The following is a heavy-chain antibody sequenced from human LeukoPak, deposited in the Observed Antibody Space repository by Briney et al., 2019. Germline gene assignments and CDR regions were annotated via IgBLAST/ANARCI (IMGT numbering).Heavy chain of an antibody. J-gene: IGHJ6*02. CDR3: ARAGASCSGGSCYSVRSYYYYGMDV. V-gene: IGHV3-21*01. CDR2: ISSSSSYI. Sequence: GGSLRLSCAASGFTFSSYSMNWVRQAPGKGLEWVSSISSSSSYIYYADSVKGRFTISRDNAKNSLYLQMNSLRAEDTAVYYCARAGASCSGGSCYSVRSYYYYGMDVWGQGTTVTVSS. CDR1: GFTFSSYS. D-gene: IGHD2-15*01.